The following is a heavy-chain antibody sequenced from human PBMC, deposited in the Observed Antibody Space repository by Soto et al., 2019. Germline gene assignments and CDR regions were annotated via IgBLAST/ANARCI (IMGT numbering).Heavy chain of an antibody. CDR2: VYPGDSDT. V-gene: IGHV5-51*01. CDR1: GYSFTSYW. CDR3: ARHLQRKRPNYYGSGSYSYYYYYMDV. Sequence: PGESLKISCKGSGYSFTSYWIGWVRQMPGKGLEWMGIVYPGDSDTRYGPSFQGQVTISADKSISTAYLQWSSLKASDTAMYYCARHLQRKRPNYYGSGSYSYYYYYMDVWGKGTTVTVSS. D-gene: IGHD3-10*01. J-gene: IGHJ6*03.